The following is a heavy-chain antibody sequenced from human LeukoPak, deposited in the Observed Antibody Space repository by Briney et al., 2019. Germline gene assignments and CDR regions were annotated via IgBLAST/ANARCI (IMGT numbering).Heavy chain of an antibody. J-gene: IGHJ4*02. V-gene: IGHV3-15*01. Sequence: GGSLRLSCAASGLTFRNAWMSWVRQAPGKGLEWVGRIKSKTDGGTTVYAAPVKGRFTISRDDSKNTLYLQMSSLKTEDTAVYYCTTDLVSGYYYWGQGTLVTVSS. CDR2: IKSKTDGGTT. CDR1: GLTFRNAW. D-gene: IGHD3-3*01. CDR3: TTDLVSGYYY.